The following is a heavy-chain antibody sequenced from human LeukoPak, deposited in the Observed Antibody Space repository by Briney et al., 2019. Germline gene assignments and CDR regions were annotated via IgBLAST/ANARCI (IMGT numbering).Heavy chain of an antibody. CDR1: GFTFSNYA. V-gene: IGHV3-64D*09. J-gene: IGHJ4*02. D-gene: IGHD2-15*01. Sequence: GGSLRLSCSASGFTFSNYAMHWVRQAPGKGLGYVSDISSNGGITYYADSVKGRFTVSRDNSKNMLYLQMNSLRAEDTAVYYCVKDKYPVVVAATLDYWGQGILVTVSS. CDR3: VKDKYPVVVAATLDY. CDR2: ISSNGGIT.